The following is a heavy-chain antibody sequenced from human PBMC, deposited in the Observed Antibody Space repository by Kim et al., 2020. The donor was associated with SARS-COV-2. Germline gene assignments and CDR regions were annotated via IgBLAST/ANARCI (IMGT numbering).Heavy chain of an antibody. CDR1: GFTVSSNY. V-gene: IGHV3-66*01. CDR2: IYSGGST. CDR3: ARAWGLDDYYYGMDV. D-gene: IGHD7-27*01. Sequence: GGSLRLSCAASGFTVSSNYMSWVRQAPGKGLEWVSVIYSGGSTYYADSVKGRFTISRDNSKNTLYLQMNSLRAEDTAVYYCARAWGLDDYYYGMDVWGQGTTVTVSS. J-gene: IGHJ6*02.